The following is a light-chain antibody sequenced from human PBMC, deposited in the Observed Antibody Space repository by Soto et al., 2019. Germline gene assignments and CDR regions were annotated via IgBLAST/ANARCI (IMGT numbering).Light chain of an antibody. CDR2: AAA. CDR3: LRYVRAPRT. CDR1: QDINIY. J-gene: IGKJ4*01. Sequence: DIQMTQSPSSLSASVGDRVTITCRAGQDINIYLAWYQPKPGKVPKLLISAAATLQSGVPSRVSRSGPGTNLTLTISSLQPEEVATYLCLRYVRAPRTFGGGTKVEIK. V-gene: IGKV1-27*01.